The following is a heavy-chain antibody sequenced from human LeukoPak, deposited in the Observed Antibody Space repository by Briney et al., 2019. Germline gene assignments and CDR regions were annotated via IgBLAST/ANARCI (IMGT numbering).Heavy chain of an antibody. CDR1: GFTFSSYS. J-gene: IGHJ5*02. D-gene: IGHD6-13*01. V-gene: IGHV3-21*01. CDR3: ASAGAAGPKGPRFDP. Sequence: PGGSLRLSCAASGFTFSSYSMTWVRQAPGKGLEWVSSISSSSSYIYYADSVKGRFTIPRDNAKNSLYLQMNSLRAEDTAVYYCASAGAAGPKGPRFDPWGQGTLVTVSS. CDR2: ISSSSSYI.